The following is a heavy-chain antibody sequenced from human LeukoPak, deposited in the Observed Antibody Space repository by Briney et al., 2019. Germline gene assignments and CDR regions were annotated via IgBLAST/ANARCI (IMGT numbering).Heavy chain of an antibody. J-gene: IGHJ5*01. CDR2: ISGAGGAT. CDR3: VKDPRDTYGTNWFVS. D-gene: IGHD2-21*01. CDR1: GFSFGNYA. V-gene: IGHV3-23*01. Sequence: GRSLRLSCVASGFSFGNYAMSWVRQAPGKGLQWVSQISGAGGATWYAGFARDRFTISRDSSKKILYLQLSGLRVEDTAMYYCVKDPRDTYGTNWFVSWGQGTLLIVSS.